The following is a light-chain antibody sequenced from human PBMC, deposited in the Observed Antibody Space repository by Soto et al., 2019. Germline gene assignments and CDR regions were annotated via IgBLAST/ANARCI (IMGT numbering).Light chain of an antibody. CDR2: DAS. Sequence: DSQMTQSPSTLSASVGDRVTITCLASQSISSWWACYQQKPGKAPKLLIYDASSLESGVPSRFSGSGSGTEFTLTISSLQPDDFATYYCQQYNSYPWTFGQGTKVDIK. CDR3: QQYNSYPWT. CDR1: QSISSW. V-gene: IGKV1-5*01. J-gene: IGKJ1*01.